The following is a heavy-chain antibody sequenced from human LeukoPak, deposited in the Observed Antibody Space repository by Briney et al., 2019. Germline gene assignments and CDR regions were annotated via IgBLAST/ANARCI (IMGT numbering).Heavy chain of an antibody. J-gene: IGHJ5*02. Sequence: SETLSLTCTVSGGSVSSSTNYWTWIRQPPGKGLEWIGYIYYSGSTTYNPSLKSRLTISVDTSKNQFSLKLSSVTAADTAIYSCARVVGSGWFDPWGQGTLVIVSS. CDR3: ARVVGSGWFDP. D-gene: IGHD6-19*01. V-gene: IGHV4-61*01. CDR1: GGSVSSSTNY. CDR2: IYYSGST.